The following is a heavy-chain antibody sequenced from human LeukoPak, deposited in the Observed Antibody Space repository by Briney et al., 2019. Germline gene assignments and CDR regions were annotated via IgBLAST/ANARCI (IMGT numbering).Heavy chain of an antibody. D-gene: IGHD2-2*01. Sequence: ASVKVSCKASGYTFTSCDINWVRQATGQGLEWMGWMNPNTGNTGNAQKFQGRVTMTRNTSITTAYMELSNLRSDDTAVYYCVRRMSGYCSSTICRNYAFDMWGQGTMVTVSS. J-gene: IGHJ3*02. V-gene: IGHV1-8*01. CDR2: MNPNTGNT. CDR3: VRRMSGYCSSTICRNYAFDM. CDR1: GYTFTSCD.